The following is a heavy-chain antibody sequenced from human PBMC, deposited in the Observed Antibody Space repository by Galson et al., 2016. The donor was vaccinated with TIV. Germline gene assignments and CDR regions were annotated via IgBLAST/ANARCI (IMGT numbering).Heavy chain of an antibody. CDR3: ARVCSSTSCYAGIDD. CDR1: GGTFSTYA. V-gene: IGHV1-69*04. D-gene: IGHD2-2*01. J-gene: IGHJ4*02. CDR2: IIPILGMT. Sequence: SVKVSCKASGGTFSTYAMTWVRQAPGQGLEWMGRIIPILGMTNYAPKFQGRLTITADKSTSTAYMELSSLRSEDTALYYCARVCSSTSCYAGIDDWGQGTLVTVSS.